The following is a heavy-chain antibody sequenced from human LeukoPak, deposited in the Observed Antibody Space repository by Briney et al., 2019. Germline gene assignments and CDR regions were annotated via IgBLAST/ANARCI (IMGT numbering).Heavy chain of an antibody. CDR3: AREEITMVRGVDYYMDV. D-gene: IGHD3-10*01. J-gene: IGHJ6*03. CDR2: INHSGST. V-gene: IGHV4-34*01. CDR1: GGSFSGYY. Sequence: SETLSLTCAVYGGSFSGYYWSWIRQPPGKGLEWIGEINHSGSTNYNPSLKSRVTISVDTSKNQFSLKLSSVTAADTAVYYCAREEITMVRGVDYYMDVWGKGTTVTVFS.